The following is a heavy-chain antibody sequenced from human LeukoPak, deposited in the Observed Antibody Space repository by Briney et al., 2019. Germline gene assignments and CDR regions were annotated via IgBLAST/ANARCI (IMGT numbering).Heavy chain of an antibody. CDR1: WFTFNSYA. Sequence: GSPRLSCSASWFTFNSYAMSWVRPAARKGVEWVSSISGSGGSTYYADSMKGRFTISRDNSENTLYLQMNSLRAEDTAVYYCAKVVGSFDYWGQGTLVTVSS. CDR2: ISGSGGST. J-gene: IGHJ4*02. V-gene: IGHV3-23*01. D-gene: IGHD2-2*01. CDR3: AKVVGSFDY.